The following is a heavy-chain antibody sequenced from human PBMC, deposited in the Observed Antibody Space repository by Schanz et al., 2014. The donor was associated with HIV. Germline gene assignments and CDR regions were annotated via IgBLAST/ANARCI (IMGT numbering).Heavy chain of an antibody. J-gene: IGHJ5*01. V-gene: IGHV3-33*01. Sequence: QVQLVESGGGVVQPGRSLRLSCAASRFTFSTYGMHWVRQAPGKGLEWVALIWYDGTNKYYADSVKGRFTSSRDNSKNTLYLQMNSLRAEDTAVYYCARGAEEDYYGPCFDSWGQGTLVIVSS. CDR2: IWYDGTNK. CDR3: ARGAEEDYYGPCFDS. CDR1: RFTFSTYG. D-gene: IGHD3-16*01.